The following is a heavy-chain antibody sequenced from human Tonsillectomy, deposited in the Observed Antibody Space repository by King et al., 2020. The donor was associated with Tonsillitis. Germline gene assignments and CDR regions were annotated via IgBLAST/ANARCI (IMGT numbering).Heavy chain of an antibody. V-gene: IGHV4-59*01. J-gene: IGHJ4*02. CDR2: IHYSGST. CDR1: GGSISSYY. CDR3: ASASSYFDY. Sequence: LQLQESGPGLVKPSETLSLTCTVSGGSISSYYWSWIRRPQGKGLEWRGHIHYSGSTHYKSSLKSRDTISVDTSKNQFSLRLSSVTAADTAVYYCASASSYFDYWGQGTLVTVSS.